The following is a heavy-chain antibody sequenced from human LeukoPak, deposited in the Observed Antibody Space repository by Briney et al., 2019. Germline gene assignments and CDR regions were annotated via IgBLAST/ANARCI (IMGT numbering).Heavy chain of an antibody. V-gene: IGHV3-30*02. CDR3: ARSPSLLWFGAAAFLDY. J-gene: IGHJ4*02. Sequence: GGSLRLSCAASGFTFSSYGMHWVRQAPGKGLEWVAFIRYDGSNKHYADSVKGRFTISRDSSSNTLFLQMNNLRADDTAVYYCARSPSLLWFGAAAFLDYWGQGALVTVSS. CDR1: GFTFSSYG. CDR2: IRYDGSNK. D-gene: IGHD3-10*01.